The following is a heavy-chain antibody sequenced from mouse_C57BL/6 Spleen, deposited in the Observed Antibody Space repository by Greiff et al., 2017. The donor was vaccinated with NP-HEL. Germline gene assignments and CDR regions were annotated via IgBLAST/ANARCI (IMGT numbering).Heavy chain of an antibody. CDR2: ISSGSSTI. Sequence: EVQGVESGGGLVKPGGSLKLSCAASGFTFSDYGMHWVRQAPEKGLEWVAYISSGSSTIYYADTVKGRFTSSRDNAKNTLFLQMTSLRSEDTAMYYCARDDGYYPSWFAYWGQGTLVTVSA. V-gene: IGHV5-17*01. J-gene: IGHJ3*01. CDR3: ARDDGYYPSWFAY. D-gene: IGHD2-3*01. CDR1: GFTFSDYG.